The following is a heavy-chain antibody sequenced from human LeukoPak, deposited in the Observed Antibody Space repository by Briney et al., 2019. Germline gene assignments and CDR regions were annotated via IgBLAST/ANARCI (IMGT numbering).Heavy chain of an antibody. D-gene: IGHD3-22*01. V-gene: IGHV3-23*01. J-gene: IGHJ3*02. CDR1: GFTFSSYA. CDR3: AKDFATMIVVVIPDAFDI. Sequence: QPGGSLRLSCAASGFTFSSYAMSWVRQAPGKGLEWVSAISGSGGSTYYADSVKGRFTISRDNSKNTLYLQMNSLRAEGTAVYYCAKDFATMIVVVIPDAFDIWGQGTMVTVSS. CDR2: ISGSGGST.